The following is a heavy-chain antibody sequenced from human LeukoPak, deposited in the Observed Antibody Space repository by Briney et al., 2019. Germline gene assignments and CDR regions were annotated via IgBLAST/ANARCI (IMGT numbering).Heavy chain of an antibody. CDR3: ARLVRGVSDY. D-gene: IGHD3-10*01. J-gene: IGHJ4*02. CDR2: INHSGST. CDR1: GGSFSGYY. V-gene: IGHV4-34*01. Sequence: SETLSLTCAVYGGSFSGYYWSWIRQPPGKGLEWIGEINHSGSTNYNPSRKRRVTISVDTSKNQFSLKLSSVTAADTAVYYCARLVRGVSDYWGQGTLVTVSS.